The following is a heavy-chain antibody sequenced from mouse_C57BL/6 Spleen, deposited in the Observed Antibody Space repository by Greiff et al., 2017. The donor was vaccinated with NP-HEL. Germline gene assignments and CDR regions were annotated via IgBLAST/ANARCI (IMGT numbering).Heavy chain of an antibody. V-gene: IGHV1-76*01. CDR1: GYTFTDYY. CDR3: AREEGWGHFDY. CDR2: IYPGSGNT. J-gene: IGHJ2*01. Sequence: VKLMESGAELVRPGASVKLSCKASGYTFTDYYINWVKQRPGQGLEWIARIYPGSGNTNYNEKFKGKATLTADKSSSTAYMQLSSLTSEYSAVYFCAREEGWGHFDYWGQGTTLTVSS. D-gene: IGHD3-3*01.